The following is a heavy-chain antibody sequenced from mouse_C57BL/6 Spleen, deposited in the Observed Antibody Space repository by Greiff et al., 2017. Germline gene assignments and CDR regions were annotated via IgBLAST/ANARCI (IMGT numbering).Heavy chain of an antibody. Sequence: QVQLQQSGAELMKPGASVKLSCKATGYTFTGYWIEWVKQRPGHGLEWIGEILPGSGSTTYNEKFKGKATFTADTSSNTAYMQLSSLTTEDSAVYYCAREGYGSSYGAMDYWGQGTSVTVSS. J-gene: IGHJ4*01. CDR2: ILPGSGST. CDR3: AREGYGSSYGAMDY. D-gene: IGHD1-1*01. CDR1: GYTFTGYW. V-gene: IGHV1-9*01.